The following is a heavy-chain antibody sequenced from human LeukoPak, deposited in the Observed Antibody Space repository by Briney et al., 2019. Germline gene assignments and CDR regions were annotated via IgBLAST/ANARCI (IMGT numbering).Heavy chain of an antibody. CDR1: GFTVSSNY. CDR3: ARSGIQLWLQFDY. J-gene: IGHJ4*02. Sequence: GGSLRLSCAASGFTVSSNYMSWVRQAPGKGLEWVSSISSSSSYIHYADSVKGRFTISRDNAKNSLYLQMNSLRAEDTAVYYCARSGIQLWLQFDYWGQGTLVTVSS. D-gene: IGHD5-18*01. CDR2: ISSSSSYI. V-gene: IGHV3-21*01.